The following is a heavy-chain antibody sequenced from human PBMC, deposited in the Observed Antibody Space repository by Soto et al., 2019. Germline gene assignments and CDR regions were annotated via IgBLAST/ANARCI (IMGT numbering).Heavy chain of an antibody. V-gene: IGHV1-69*13. Sequence: SVKVSCQASGGTFSSYAISWVRQAPGQGLEWMGGIIPIFGTANYAQKFQGRVTITADESTSTAYMELSSLRSEDTAVYYCARDGPPLGPNWFDPWGQGTLVTVSS. CDR1: GGTFSSYA. CDR3: ARDGPPLGPNWFDP. J-gene: IGHJ5*02. CDR2: IIPIFGTA.